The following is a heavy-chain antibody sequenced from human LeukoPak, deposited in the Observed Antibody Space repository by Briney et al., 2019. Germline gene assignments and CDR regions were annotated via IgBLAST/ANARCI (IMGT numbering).Heavy chain of an antibody. J-gene: IGHJ5*02. CDR3: TSQYYGSGGDWFGP. V-gene: IGHV4-34*01. D-gene: IGHD3-10*01. Sequence: PSETLSLTCAVYGGSFSGYYWSWIRQPPGKGLEWIGKINHSGSTNYTPSLKSRVTISVDTSENQFSLELNSVTAADTAVYYCTSQYYGSGGDWFGPWGQGTLVTVSS. CDR2: INHSGST. CDR1: GGSFSGYY.